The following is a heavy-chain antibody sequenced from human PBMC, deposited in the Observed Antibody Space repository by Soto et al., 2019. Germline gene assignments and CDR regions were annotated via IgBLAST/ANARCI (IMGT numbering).Heavy chain of an antibody. Sequence: GGSLRLSCAASGFTFSIYWMTWVRQAPGKGLEWVANIKQDGSEKSYVDSVKGRFTISRDNAKNSLFLQLSSLRVDDTAVYYCARERCTSTSCFPDYWGLGALVTVSS. V-gene: IGHV3-7*01. CDR2: IKQDGSEK. J-gene: IGHJ4*02. CDR3: ARERCTSTSCFPDY. CDR1: GFTFSIYW. D-gene: IGHD2-2*01.